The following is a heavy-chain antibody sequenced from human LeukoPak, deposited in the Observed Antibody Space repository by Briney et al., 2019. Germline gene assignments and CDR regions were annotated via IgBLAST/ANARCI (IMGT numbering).Heavy chain of an antibody. J-gene: IGHJ4*02. V-gene: IGHV3-74*01. D-gene: IGHD4-23*01. CDR1: GFTFSSYW. CDR3: ARGRPHGNDY. Sequence: TGGSLRLSCAASGFTFSSYWMNWVRQAPGKGLVWVSRIASDGSSTTYADSVKGRFSISRDKAKNTLYLQMNSLRVEDTAVYYCARGRPHGNDYWGQGTLVTVSS. CDR2: IASDGSST.